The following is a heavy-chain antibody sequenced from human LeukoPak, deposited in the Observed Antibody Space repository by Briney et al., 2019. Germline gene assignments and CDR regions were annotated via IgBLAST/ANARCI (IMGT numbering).Heavy chain of an antibody. CDR3: ARESGKFDY. CDR1: GFTFSDYY. CDR2: ISTTSSYT. Sequence: KPGGSLRLSCAASGFTFSDYYMSWIRQAPGKGLEWVSYISTTSSYTDYADSVRGRFTISRDNAKNLLYLQMNSLRPEDTAVYYCARESGKFDYWGQGTLVAVSS. J-gene: IGHJ4*02. V-gene: IGHV3-11*05.